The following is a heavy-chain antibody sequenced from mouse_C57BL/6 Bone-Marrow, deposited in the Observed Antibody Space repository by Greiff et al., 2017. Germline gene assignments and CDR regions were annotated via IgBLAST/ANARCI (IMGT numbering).Heavy chain of an antibody. V-gene: IGHV1-61*01. CDR2: IYPSDSET. Sequence: QVQLQQPGAELVRPGSSVKLSCKASGYTFTSYWMDLVKQRPGQGLEWIGNIYPSDSETHYNQKFKDKATLTVDKSSSTAYMQLSSLTSEDSAVYYCARSGELAPDYWGQGTTLTVSP. J-gene: IGHJ2*01. D-gene: IGHD4-1*01. CDR1: GYTFTSYW. CDR3: ARSGELAPDY.